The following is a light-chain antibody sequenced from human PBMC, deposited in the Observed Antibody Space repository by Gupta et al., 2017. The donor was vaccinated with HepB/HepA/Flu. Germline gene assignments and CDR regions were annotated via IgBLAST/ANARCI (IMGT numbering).Light chain of an antibody. V-gene: IGLV1-44*01. J-gene: IGLJ2*01. CDR2: SDH. CDR3: AAWDDSLNNVL. Sequence: QSVLTQPPSASGTPGPRLTISCSGSSSKIGSITVHLYQHPPGRAPKLLIHSDHLRPSGVPERFSASKSGTSASLAISGLQSEDEAEYYCAAWDDSLNNVLFGGGTKLTVL. CDR1: SSKIGSIT.